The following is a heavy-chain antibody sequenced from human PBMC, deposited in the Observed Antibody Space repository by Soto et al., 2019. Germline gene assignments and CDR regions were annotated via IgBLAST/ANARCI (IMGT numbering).Heavy chain of an antibody. CDR3: ATRRRMATILGPNNWFDP. CDR2: TYYRSKWYN. Sequence: SQTLSLTCAISGDSVSSNSAAWNWIRQSPSRGLEWLGRTYYRSKWYNDYAVSVKSRITINPDTSKNQFSLQLNSVTPEDTAVYYCATRRRMATILGPNNWFDPWGQGTLVTVSS. V-gene: IGHV6-1*01. D-gene: IGHD5-12*01. CDR1: GDSVSSNSAA. J-gene: IGHJ5*02.